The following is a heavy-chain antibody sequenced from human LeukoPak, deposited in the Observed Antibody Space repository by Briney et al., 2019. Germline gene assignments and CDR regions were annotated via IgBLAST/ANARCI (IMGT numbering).Heavy chain of an antibody. V-gene: IGHV3-43*02. Sequence: GGSLRLSCAASGSIFDDYAMHWVRQAPGKGLEWVSLISGDGGSTFYADSVRGRFTISRDNSKNSLSLQMNSLTTEDTALYYCAKEEYSHTTNYFDNWGQGILVTVSS. J-gene: IGHJ4*02. D-gene: IGHD2-8*01. CDR2: ISGDGGST. CDR3: AKEEYSHTTNYFDN. CDR1: GSIFDDYA.